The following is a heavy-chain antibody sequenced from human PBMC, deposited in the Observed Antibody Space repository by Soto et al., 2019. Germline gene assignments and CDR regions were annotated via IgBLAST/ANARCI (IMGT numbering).Heavy chain of an antibody. CDR3: ARYIVFDP. D-gene: IGHD2-15*01. CDR1: GFNFGSYW. J-gene: IGHJ5*02. CDR2: IKEDGSEK. V-gene: IGHV3-7*03. Sequence: EEQLVESGGGLVQPGGSLRLSCAASGFNFGSYWMSWVRQAPGKGLEWVANIKEDGSEKNYVDSVKGRFISSRDNAKNTLHLQMNSLRAEDTAVYYCARYIVFDPWGQGTLVTVSS.